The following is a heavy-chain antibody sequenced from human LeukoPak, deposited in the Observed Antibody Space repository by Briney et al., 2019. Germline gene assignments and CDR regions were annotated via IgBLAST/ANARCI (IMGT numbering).Heavy chain of an antibody. CDR3: AKDGTSSWFGEAT. D-gene: IGHD6-13*01. CDR2: ISTDGSHK. Sequence: GGYLRLYCAASGFTFSDYGMQWVRQAPGKGLEWVALISTDGSHKDYADSVKGRFTLSRDNSKNTLYLQMNSLRVEDTAVYYCAKDGTSSWFGEATWGQGTLVTVSS. CDR1: GFTFSDYG. J-gene: IGHJ5*02. V-gene: IGHV3-30*18.